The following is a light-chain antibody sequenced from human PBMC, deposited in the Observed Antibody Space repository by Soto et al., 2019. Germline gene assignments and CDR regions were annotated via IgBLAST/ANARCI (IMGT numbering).Light chain of an antibody. CDR3: LKYGSSPPYT. CDR1: QSVSSSY. CDR2: GAS. V-gene: IGKV3-20*01. Sequence: EIVLTQSPGTLSLSPGERATLSCRASQSVSSSYLAWYQQKPGQAPRLLIYGASSRATGIPDRFSGSGSGTHFTLTISRLEPEDFAVYYCLKYGSSPPYTFGQGTKLET. J-gene: IGKJ2*01.